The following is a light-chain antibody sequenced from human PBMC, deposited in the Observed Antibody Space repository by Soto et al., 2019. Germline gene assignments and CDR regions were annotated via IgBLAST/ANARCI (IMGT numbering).Light chain of an antibody. CDR3: SSSTTSTTRV. V-gene: IGLV2-14*03. J-gene: IGLJ1*01. CDR2: DVS. CDR1: SSDVGAYNS. Sequence: QSALTQPASVSGSPGQSITLSCTGTSSDVGAYNSVSWYQQHPGKAPKLIIYDVSTRTSGVSNRFSGSKSGNTASLTISGLQAEDEADYYCSSSTTSTTRVFGTGTKVTVL.